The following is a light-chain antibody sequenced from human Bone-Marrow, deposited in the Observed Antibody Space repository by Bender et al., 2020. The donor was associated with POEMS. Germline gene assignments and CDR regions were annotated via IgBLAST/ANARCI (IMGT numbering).Light chain of an antibody. CDR1: NVGTEG. J-gene: IGLJ2*01. CDR2: DDT. CDR3: QLWDSTIDHPG. V-gene: IGLV3-21*03. Sequence: SYVLTQPLSVSVAPGNTATITCGGDNVGTEGVHWYQQRPGQAPVLVVYDDTDRPSGIPERFSGSNSGNTASLSISRVEAGDEADYYCQLWDSTIDHPGFGGGTKLTVL.